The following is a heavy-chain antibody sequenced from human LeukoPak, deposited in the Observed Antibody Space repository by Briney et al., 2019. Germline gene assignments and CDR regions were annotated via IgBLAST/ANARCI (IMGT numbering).Heavy chain of an antibody. D-gene: IGHD6-13*01. Sequence: GGSLRLSCAASGFTFSIYSMNWVRQAPGKGLEGASYISSSSITIYYADSVKGRFTISRDNAKNSLYLQMNSLRAEDTAVYYRARDLDCIAAAALENSGQGTLVTVSS. CDR3: ARDLDCIAAAALEN. CDR1: GFTFSIYS. CDR2: ISSSSITI. J-gene: IGHJ4*02. V-gene: IGHV3-48*01.